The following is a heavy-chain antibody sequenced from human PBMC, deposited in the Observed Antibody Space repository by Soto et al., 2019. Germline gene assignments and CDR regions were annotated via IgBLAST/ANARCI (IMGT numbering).Heavy chain of an antibody. Sequence: AGSLRLSCAASGFSVSDYAMSWVRQAPGKGLEWVSSISGSGDGTYYGDSVKGRFTLSRDTSQKTLYLQMNNLRGEDTAVYFCTKSRRSVLMVYGFGGMDVWGRGTTVTVSS. CDR1: GFSVSDYA. CDR2: ISGSGDGT. J-gene: IGHJ6*02. CDR3: TKSRRSVLMVYGFGGMDV. V-gene: IGHV3-23*01. D-gene: IGHD2-8*01.